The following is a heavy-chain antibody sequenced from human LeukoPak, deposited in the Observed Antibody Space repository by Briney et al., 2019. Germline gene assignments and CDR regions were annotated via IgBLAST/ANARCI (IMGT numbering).Heavy chain of an antibody. Sequence: GGSLRLSCAASGFTFSSYAMSWVRQAPGKGLEWVSYISSSSSSIHYADSVKGRFTISRDNAKNSLYLQMNSLRAEDTAVYYCARDRASGSFAFDIWGQGTMVTVSS. CDR2: ISSSSSSI. D-gene: IGHD1-26*01. CDR3: ARDRASGSFAFDI. CDR1: GFTFSSYA. J-gene: IGHJ3*02. V-gene: IGHV3-48*04.